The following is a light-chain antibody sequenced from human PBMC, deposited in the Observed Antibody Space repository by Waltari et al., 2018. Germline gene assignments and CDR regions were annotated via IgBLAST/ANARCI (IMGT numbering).Light chain of an antibody. CDR1: QTISTS. CDR3: QQRYTWPLA. V-gene: IGKV3-11*01. J-gene: IGKJ4*01. Sequence: SLSPGQSAALSCRASQTISTSLAWYQQKPGQPPRLVIYDASNRATDIPARFSGSGSETDFTLTISSLEAEDFAVYYCQQRYTWPLAFGGGTTVEIK. CDR2: DAS.